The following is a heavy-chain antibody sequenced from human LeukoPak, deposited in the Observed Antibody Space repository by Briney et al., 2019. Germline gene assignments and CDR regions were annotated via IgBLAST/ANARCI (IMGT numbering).Heavy chain of an antibody. CDR3: AIFWSGYKGYYFDY. CDR1: GFTFSSYN. D-gene: IGHD3-3*01. CDR2: ISGSGGST. Sequence: GGSLRLSCAASGFTFSSYNMSWVRQAPGKGLEWVSAISGSGGSTYYADSVKGRFTISRDNSKNTLYLQMNSLRAEDTAVYYCAIFWSGYKGYYFDYWGQGTLVTVSS. J-gene: IGHJ4*02. V-gene: IGHV3-23*01.